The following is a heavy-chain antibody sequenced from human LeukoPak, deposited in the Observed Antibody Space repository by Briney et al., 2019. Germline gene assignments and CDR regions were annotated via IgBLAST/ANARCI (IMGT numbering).Heavy chain of an antibody. Sequence: GGSLRRSCVASGFMFSSYWMNWVRQAPGKGLVWVSRINSDGSSTSYADSVKGRFTISRDNAKNTLLLQMNSLRAEDTAVYYCARGPGAFDIWGQGTMVTVSS. J-gene: IGHJ3*02. D-gene: IGHD2-2*01. CDR1: GFMFSSYW. CDR3: ARGPGAFDI. V-gene: IGHV3-74*01. CDR2: INSDGSST.